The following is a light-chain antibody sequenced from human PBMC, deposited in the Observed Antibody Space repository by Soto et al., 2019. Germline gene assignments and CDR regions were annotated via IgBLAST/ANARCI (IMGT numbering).Light chain of an antibody. CDR3: QHYGNSAPYS. J-gene: IGKJ2*01. V-gene: IGKV3-20*01. Sequence: EIVLTQSPGTLSLSPGERATLSCRASQSVASNYLGWYQQKPGQAPRVLIFDASIRATGIPDRFSASGSGSDFTLTISRLEPDDFAVYYCQHYGNSAPYSFGQGTKLEIK. CDR1: QSVASNY. CDR2: DAS.